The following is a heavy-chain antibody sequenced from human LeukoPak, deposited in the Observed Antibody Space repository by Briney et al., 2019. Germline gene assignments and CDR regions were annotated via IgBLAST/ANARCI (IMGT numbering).Heavy chain of an antibody. J-gene: IGHJ4*02. D-gene: IGHD1-26*01. CDR2: IYPGDSET. CDR1: GYSFTSYW. CDR3: ARRRDLYSGSYYPFDY. V-gene: IGHV5-51*01. Sequence: GESLKISCKGSGYSFTSYWIGWVRQMPGKGLEWMGIIYPGDSETRYSPSFQGQVTISADKSISTAYLQWSSLRASDTAMYYCARRRDLYSGSYYPFDYWGQGTLVTVSS.